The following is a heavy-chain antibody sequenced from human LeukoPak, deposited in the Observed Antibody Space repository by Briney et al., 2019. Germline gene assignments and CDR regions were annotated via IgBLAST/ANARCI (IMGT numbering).Heavy chain of an antibody. CDR3: ARPRDRSFDGALEI. CDR1: GFNFNTYS. D-gene: IGHD3-22*01. V-gene: IGHV3-48*04. J-gene: IGHJ3*02. CDR2: IISSSSTI. Sequence: GGSLRLSCVASGFNFNTYSMNWVRQAPGKGLEWVSYIISSSSTIYYADSVKGRFTISRDNAKNSLYLQMNSLRADDTAVYYCARPRDRSFDGALEIWGPGTKVTVSS.